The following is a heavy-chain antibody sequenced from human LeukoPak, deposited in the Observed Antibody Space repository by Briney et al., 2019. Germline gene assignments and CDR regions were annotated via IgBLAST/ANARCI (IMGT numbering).Heavy chain of an antibody. D-gene: IGHD3-16*02. J-gene: IGHJ4*02. Sequence: ASVKVSCKASGYTFTSYGISWVRQAPGQGLEWMGWISAYNGNTNYAQKFQGRVTMTRDMSTSTVYMELSSLRSEDTAVYYCARDHTFRGVIVNKIGFDYWGQGALVTVSS. CDR1: GYTFTSYG. V-gene: IGHV1-18*01. CDR2: ISAYNGNT. CDR3: ARDHTFRGVIVNKIGFDY.